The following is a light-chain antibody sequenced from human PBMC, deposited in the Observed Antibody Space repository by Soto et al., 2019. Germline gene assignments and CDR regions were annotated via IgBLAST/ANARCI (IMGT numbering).Light chain of an antibody. V-gene: IGLV2-14*01. CDR2: EVS. CDR1: SSDVGGYKF. Sequence: QYALTQPASVSGSPGQSITISCTGTSSDVGGYKFVSWYQQHPGTVPKLMIYEVSNRPSGVSNRFSGSKSGNTASLTISGLQAEDEADYYCSSYTSSSTQVFGTGTKGPS. J-gene: IGLJ1*01. CDR3: SSYTSSSTQV.